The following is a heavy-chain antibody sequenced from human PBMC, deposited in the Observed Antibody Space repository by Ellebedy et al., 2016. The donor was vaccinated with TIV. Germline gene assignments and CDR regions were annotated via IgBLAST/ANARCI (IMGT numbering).Heavy chain of an antibody. V-gene: IGHV1-69*04. CDR1: GGTFSSYA. D-gene: IGHD3-3*01. CDR3: ARGDFLEWFYYYYYGMDV. Sequence: AASVKVSCKASGGTFSSYAISWVRQVPGQGLEWMGRIIPILGIANYAQKFQGRVTITADKSTSTAYMELSRLRSEDTAVYYCARGDFLEWFYYYYYGMDVWGQGTTVTVSS. CDR2: IIPILGIA. J-gene: IGHJ6*02.